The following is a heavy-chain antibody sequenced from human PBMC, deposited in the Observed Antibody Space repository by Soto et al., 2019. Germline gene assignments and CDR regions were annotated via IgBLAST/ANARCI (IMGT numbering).Heavy chain of an antibody. D-gene: IGHD1-1*01. J-gene: IGHJ6*02. CDR1: GFTFSSYG. V-gene: IGHV3-30*18. CDR2: ISYDGSNK. CDR3: AKELEPGYYYYGMDV. Sequence: QVQLVESGGGVVQPGRSLRLSCAASGFTFSSYGMHWVRQAPGKGLEWVAVISYDGSNKYYADSVKGRFTISRDNSKNTPYLQMNSLRAEDTAVYYCAKELEPGYYYYGMDVWGQGTTVTVSS.